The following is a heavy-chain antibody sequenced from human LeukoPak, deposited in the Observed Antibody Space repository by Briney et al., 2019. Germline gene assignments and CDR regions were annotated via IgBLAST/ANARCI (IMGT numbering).Heavy chain of an antibody. CDR2: IGVSSGII. Sequence: GGSLRLSCAASGFTFSQYGMNRVRQVPGKGLEWISYIGVSSGIIHYADSVKGRFTISRDNAKTTLFLQMNSLRVEDTAVYYCARGLRTAYNYFDYWGQGTLVTVSS. D-gene: IGHD2-21*02. CDR1: GFTFSQYG. J-gene: IGHJ4*02. V-gene: IGHV3-48*04. CDR3: ARGLRTAYNYFDY.